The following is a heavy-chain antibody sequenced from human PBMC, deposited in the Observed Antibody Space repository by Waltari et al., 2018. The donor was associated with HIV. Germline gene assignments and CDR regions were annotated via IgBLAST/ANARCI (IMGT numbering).Heavy chain of an antibody. CDR3: ARDRSEGGGYYYYGLDV. J-gene: IGHJ6*02. CDR2: IGYDGTNK. V-gene: IGHV3-33*01. D-gene: IGHD2-15*01. Sequence: VQLVESGGGVVQTRRSLRPSRAAPGFPFSSYALPCVRQAPGKGLEWVAVIGYDGTNKYYADSVKGRFTISRDNSKNTLYLQMNSLRAEDTAVYYCARDRSEGGGYYYYGLDVWGQGTTVTVSS. CDR1: GFPFSSYA.